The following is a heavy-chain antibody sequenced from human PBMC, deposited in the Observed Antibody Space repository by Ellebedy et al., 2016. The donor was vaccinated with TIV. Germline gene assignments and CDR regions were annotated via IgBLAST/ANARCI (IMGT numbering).Heavy chain of an antibody. CDR3: AADYGDYVAED. J-gene: IGHJ4*02. CDR2: INPLLGVA. D-gene: IGHD4-17*01. V-gene: IGHV1-69*04. Sequence: AASVKVSCKASGGTFSNYAISWVRPAPGQGLEWMGRINPLLGVASYAQKFQGRLTIIADTATSTDYMELSSLTYEDTAVYYCAADYGDYVAEDWGQGTLITVSS. CDR1: GGTFSNYA.